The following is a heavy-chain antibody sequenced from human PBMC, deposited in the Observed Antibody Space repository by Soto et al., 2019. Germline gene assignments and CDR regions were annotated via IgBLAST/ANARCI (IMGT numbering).Heavy chain of an antibody. CDR3: ASGNAWDVLPAY. CDR2: INHSGST. D-gene: IGHD3-10*02. CDR1: GGSFSGYY. Sequence: PSETLSLTCAVYGGSFSGYYWSWIRQPPGKGLEWIGEINHSGSTNYNPSLKSRVTISVDTSKNQFSLKLSSVTAADTAVYYCASGNAWDVLPAYWGQGTRVNVS. J-gene: IGHJ4*02. V-gene: IGHV4-34*01.